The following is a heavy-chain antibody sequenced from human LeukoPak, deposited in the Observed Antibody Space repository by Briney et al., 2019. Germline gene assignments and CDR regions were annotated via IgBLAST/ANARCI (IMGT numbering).Heavy chain of an antibody. CDR1: GGSVSSGSYY. D-gene: IGHD5-18*01. CDR3: ASNAYSYGYGYFDY. J-gene: IGHJ4*02. Sequence: SETLSLTCTVSGGSVSSGSYYWSWIRQPPGKGLEWIGYIYYSGSTNYNPSLKSRVTISVDTSKNQFSLKLSSVTAADTAVYYCASNAYSYGYGYFDYWGQGTLVTVSS. V-gene: IGHV4-61*01. CDR2: IYYSGST.